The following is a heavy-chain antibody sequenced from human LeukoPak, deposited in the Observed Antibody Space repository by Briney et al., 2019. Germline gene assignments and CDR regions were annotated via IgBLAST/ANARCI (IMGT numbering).Heavy chain of an antibody. J-gene: IGHJ4*02. Sequence: GGSLRLSCEVSGFTFSNYWMCWVRQAPGKGLEWVANIKQDGSEKYYLDSVKGRFTISRDNAKNSLYLQMNSLRAEDTAVYYCARCHGSGSYYNVFAYWGQGTLVTVSS. CDR2: IKQDGSEK. V-gene: IGHV3-7*05. D-gene: IGHD3-10*01. CDR1: GFTFSNYW. CDR3: ARCHGSGSYYNVFAY.